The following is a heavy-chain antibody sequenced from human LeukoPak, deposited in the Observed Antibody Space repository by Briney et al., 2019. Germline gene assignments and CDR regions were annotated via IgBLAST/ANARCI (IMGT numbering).Heavy chain of an antibody. V-gene: IGHV4-4*07. D-gene: IGHD3/OR15-3a*01. CDR1: GGSLSSDY. CDR2: LYTSGST. J-gene: IGHJ4*02. CDR3: ASSFWTGYSAHFDY. Sequence: PSETLSLTCTVSGGSLSSDYWNWIRQPAGKGLEWIGRLYTSGSTNYNPSLKSRVTMSLDTSKNHFSLKLSSVTAADTAVYYCASSFWTGYSAHFDYWGQGTLVTVSS.